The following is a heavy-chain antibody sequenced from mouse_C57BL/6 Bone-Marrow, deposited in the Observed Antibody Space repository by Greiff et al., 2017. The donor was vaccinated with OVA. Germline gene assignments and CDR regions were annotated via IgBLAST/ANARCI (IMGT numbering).Heavy chain of an antibody. V-gene: IGHV1-63*01. CDR1: GYTFTNYW. D-gene: IGHD1-1*01. Sequence: QVQLQQSGAELVRPGTSVKMSCKASGYTFTNYWIGWAKQRPGHGLEWIGDIYPGGGYTNYNEKFKGKATLTADKSSSTAYMQFSSLTSEDSAIYYCARGGYYCSSYGYWGQGTTLTVSS. CDR2: IYPGGGYT. CDR3: ARGGYYCSSYGY. J-gene: IGHJ2*01.